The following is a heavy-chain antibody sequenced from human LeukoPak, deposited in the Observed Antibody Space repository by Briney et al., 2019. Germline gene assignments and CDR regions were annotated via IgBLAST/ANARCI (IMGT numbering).Heavy chain of an antibody. CDR1: GGSISSYY. D-gene: IGHD1-26*01. J-gene: IGHJ4*02. V-gene: IGHV4-59*01. Sequence: SETLSLTCTVSGGSISSYYWSWIRQPPGKGLEWIGYIYYSGSTNYNPSLKSRVTISVDTSKNQFSLKLSSVTAADTAVYYCARWCGSYYAFDYWGQGTLVTVSS. CDR2: IYYSGST. CDR3: ARWCGSYYAFDY.